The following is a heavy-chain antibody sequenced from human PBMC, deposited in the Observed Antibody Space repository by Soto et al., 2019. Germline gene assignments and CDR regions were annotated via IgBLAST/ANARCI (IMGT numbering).Heavy chain of an antibody. J-gene: IGHJ4*02. Sequence: SQTLSLTCAISGDSVSSNSAAWNWIRQSPSRGLEWLGRTYYRSKWYSDYAVSVKSRITINPDTSKNQFSLQLNSVTPEDTAVYYCTQAAGYISTLFFVSWAQGTLVTVSS. V-gene: IGHV6-1*01. CDR3: TQAAGYISTLFFVS. CDR1: GDSVSSNSAA. D-gene: IGHD6-13*01. CDR2: TYYRSKWYS.